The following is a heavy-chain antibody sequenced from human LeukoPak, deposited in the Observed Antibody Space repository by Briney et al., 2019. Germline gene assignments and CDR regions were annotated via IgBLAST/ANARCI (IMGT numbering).Heavy chain of an antibody. CDR3: ARADRLRGGPVGY. Sequence: SQTLSLTCTVSGGSISSSSYYWGWIRQPPGRGLEWIGEIYHSGSTNYNPSLKSRVTISVDTSKNQFSLKLSSVTAADTAVYYCARADRLRGGPVGYWGQGTLVTVSS. CDR2: IYHSGST. CDR1: GGSISSSSYY. J-gene: IGHJ4*02. D-gene: IGHD4-17*01. V-gene: IGHV4-39*07.